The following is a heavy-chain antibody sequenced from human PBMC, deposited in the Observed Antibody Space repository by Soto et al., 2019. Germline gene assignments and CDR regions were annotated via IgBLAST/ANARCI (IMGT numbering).Heavy chain of an antibody. D-gene: IGHD2-21*02. V-gene: IGHV4-59*08. J-gene: IGHJ5*02. CDR2: IYYSGST. Sequence: SETLSLTCTVSGGSISSYYWSWIRQPPGKGLEWIGYIYYSGSTNYNPSLKSRVTISVDTSKNQFSLKLSSVTAADTAVYYCARHGPLCGGDCYWFDPWGQGTLVTVSS. CDR3: ARHGPLCGGDCYWFDP. CDR1: GGSISSYY.